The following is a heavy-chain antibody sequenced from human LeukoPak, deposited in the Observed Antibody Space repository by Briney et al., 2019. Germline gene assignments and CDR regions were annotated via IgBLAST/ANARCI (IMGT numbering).Heavy chain of an antibody. V-gene: IGHV3-64*01. Sequence: GSLRLSCAASGFTFSSYSMNWVRQAPGKGLEYVSGISSSGTNTYYANSVKGRFTISRDNSKNTLYLQVGSLRAEDMAVYYCSRDLYYRSGSSYNGLEYWGQGTLVTVSS. D-gene: IGHD3-10*01. CDR1: GFTFSSYS. CDR2: ISSSGTNT. CDR3: SRDLYYRSGSSYNGLEY. J-gene: IGHJ4*02.